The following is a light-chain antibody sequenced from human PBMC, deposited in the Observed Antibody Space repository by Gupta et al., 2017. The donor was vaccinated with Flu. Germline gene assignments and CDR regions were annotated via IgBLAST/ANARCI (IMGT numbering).Light chain of an antibody. CDR3: AVWDDSLNGWV. CDR2: NSN. CDR1: SSNIGINT. V-gene: IGLV1-44*01. Sequence: RVTISCSGSSSNIGINTVNWYQQPPGTAPKLLIYNSNQRPSGVPDRFSGSKSGTSASLAISGLQSEGEADYYCAVWDDSLNGWVFGGGTKLTVL. J-gene: IGLJ3*02.